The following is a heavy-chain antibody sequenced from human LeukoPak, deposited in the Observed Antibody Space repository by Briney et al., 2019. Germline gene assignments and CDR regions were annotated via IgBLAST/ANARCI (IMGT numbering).Heavy chain of an antibody. D-gene: IGHD3-22*01. CDR2: VIAIFGRV. CDR3: ARGELGDSSGFSFFDY. J-gene: IGHJ4*02. V-gene: IGHV1-69*05. CDR1: RGTFSSYG. Sequence: ASVKVSCKASRGTFSSYGISWVRQAPGQGLEWMGGVIAIFGRVKYGQKFQGRATITTDESTSTAYMGLSSLTSEDTGVYYCARGELGDSSGFSFFDYWGQGTLVTVSS.